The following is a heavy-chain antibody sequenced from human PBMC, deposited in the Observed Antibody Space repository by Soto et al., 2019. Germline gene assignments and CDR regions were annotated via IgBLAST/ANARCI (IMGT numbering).Heavy chain of an antibody. Sequence: QEQLQESGPRLVKPSETLSLTCSVSGGSISNYHWSWIRQPPGKGLEWIGYISYTGITNYSPSLKSRVTMLLATSKKQFSLKLSSVTAADTAVYYCARVAADAYWSGYDDYWGQGTLVTVSS. J-gene: IGHJ4*02. CDR2: ISYTGIT. D-gene: IGHD3-3*01. CDR3: ARVAADAYWSGYDDY. V-gene: IGHV4-59*01. CDR1: GGSISNYH.